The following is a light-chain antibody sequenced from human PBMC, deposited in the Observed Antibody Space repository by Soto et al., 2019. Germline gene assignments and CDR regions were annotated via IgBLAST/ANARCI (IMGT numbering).Light chain of an antibody. V-gene: IGKV3-11*01. Sequence: EIVLTQSPPTLSLSPGESATLSCRASQSVSSYFSWYQQKPGQAPRLVIYDASNRATGVPPRFSDSGSGTDFTPLIISRVPHDVAVYYCQQRINWPPMFTFGQGTKLEIK. CDR2: DAS. J-gene: IGKJ2*01. CDR1: QSVSSY. CDR3: QQRINWPPMFT.